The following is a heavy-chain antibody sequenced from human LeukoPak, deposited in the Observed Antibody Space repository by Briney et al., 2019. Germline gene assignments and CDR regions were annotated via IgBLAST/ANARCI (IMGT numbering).Heavy chain of an antibody. D-gene: IGHD3-22*01. Sequence: GGSLRLSWAAAGFTFSSYSMNWVSQAQGKGLEGVSYISSGSITIYYADSVKGRFTISRDNAKNSLYLQMNSLRDEDTAVYYCARDSHFQTSSGYSFDYWGQGTLVTVSS. CDR3: ARDSHFQTSSGYSFDY. CDR1: GFTFSSYS. V-gene: IGHV3-48*02. J-gene: IGHJ4*02. CDR2: ISSGSITI.